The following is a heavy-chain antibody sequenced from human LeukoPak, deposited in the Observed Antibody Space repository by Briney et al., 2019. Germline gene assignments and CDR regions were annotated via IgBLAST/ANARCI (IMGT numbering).Heavy chain of an antibody. CDR1: GFTFSNAW. CDR3: TTDRGSYYSSVA. J-gene: IGHJ5*02. V-gene: IGHV3-15*01. CDR2: IKSKTDGGAT. D-gene: IGHD1-26*01. Sequence: GGSLRLSCAASGFTFSNAWMSWVRQAPGKGLEWVGRIKSKTDGGATDYAAPVKGRFTISRDDSKNTLYLQMNSLKTEDTAVYYCTTDRGSYYSSVAWGQGTLVTVSS.